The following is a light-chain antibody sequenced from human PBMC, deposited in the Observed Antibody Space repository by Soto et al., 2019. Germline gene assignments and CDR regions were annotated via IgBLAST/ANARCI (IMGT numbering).Light chain of an antibody. Sequence: EIVMTQFPATLSMSPGDRATLSCRASQSVSSSLAWYQQKPGQSPRLLIYGASTRATGIPARFSGSGSGTEFTLTISSLQSEDFAAYYCQQYNNWPSLTFGGGTKVDIK. J-gene: IGKJ4*01. CDR3: QQYNNWPSLT. CDR2: GAS. CDR1: QSVSSS. V-gene: IGKV3-15*01.